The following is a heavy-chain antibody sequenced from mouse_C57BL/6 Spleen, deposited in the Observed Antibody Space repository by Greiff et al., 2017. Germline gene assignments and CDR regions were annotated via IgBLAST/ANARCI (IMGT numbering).Heavy chain of an antibody. D-gene: IGHD2-4*01. CDR2: INPSTGGT. Sequence: VHVKQSGPELVKPGASVKISCKASGYSFTGYYMNWVKQSPEKSLEWIGEINPSTGGTTYNQKFKAKATLTVDKSSSTAYMQLKSLTSEDSAVYYCARHYDYDEGLAYWGQGTLVTVSA. J-gene: IGHJ3*01. CDR3: ARHYDYDEGLAY. V-gene: IGHV1-42*01. CDR1: GYSFTGYY.